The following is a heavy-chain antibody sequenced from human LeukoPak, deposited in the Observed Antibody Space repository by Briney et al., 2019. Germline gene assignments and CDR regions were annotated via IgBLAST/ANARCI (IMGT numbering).Heavy chain of an antibody. J-gene: IGHJ3*02. Sequence: PSQTLSLTCTVSGGSVSSVSSYWSWVRQPAGKGLEWIGRIYTSGITDYNPSLKSRVTISLDTSKNQFSLNLTSVTAADTAVYYCARVYGSYGDAFDIWGQGTMVTVSS. CDR2: IYTSGIT. D-gene: IGHD1-26*01. V-gene: IGHV4-61*02. CDR1: GGSVSSVSSY. CDR3: ARVYGSYGDAFDI.